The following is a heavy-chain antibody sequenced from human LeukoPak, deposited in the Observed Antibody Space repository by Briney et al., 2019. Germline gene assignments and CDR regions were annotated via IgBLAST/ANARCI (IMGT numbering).Heavy chain of an antibody. CDR2: ISGSGGST. Sequence: GGSLRLSCAAPGFTFSTYAMSWVRQAPGKGLEWVSAISGSGGSTYYADSVKGRFTISKDNAKNSLYLQMNSLRAEDTAVYYCARLGGYCSGGRCYSGRRPMDVWGKGTTVTVSS. D-gene: IGHD2-15*01. CDR3: ARLGGYCSGGRCYSGRRPMDV. V-gene: IGHV3-23*01. J-gene: IGHJ6*03. CDR1: GFTFSTYA.